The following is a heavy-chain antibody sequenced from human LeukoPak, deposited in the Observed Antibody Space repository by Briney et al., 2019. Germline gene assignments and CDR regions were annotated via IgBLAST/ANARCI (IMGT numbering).Heavy chain of an antibody. J-gene: IGHJ3*02. CDR3: AKDLKDWYYDILTGFAFDI. D-gene: IGHD3-9*01. V-gene: IGHV3-30*02. Sequence: GGSLRLSCAASGFTFSSYGMHWVRQAPGKGLEWVAFIRYDGSNKYYADSVKGRFTISRDNSKNTLYLQMNSLRAEDTAVYYCAKDLKDWYYDILTGFAFDIWGQGTMVTVSS. CDR2: IRYDGSNK. CDR1: GFTFSSYG.